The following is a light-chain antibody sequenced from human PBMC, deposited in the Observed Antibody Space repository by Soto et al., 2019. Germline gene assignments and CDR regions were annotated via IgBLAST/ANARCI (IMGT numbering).Light chain of an antibody. J-gene: IGKJ5*01. V-gene: IGKV3-20*01. CDR3: QQYGSPPQT. Sequence: EIVLTQSPGTLSLSPGKRATLSCRASQSVSSSYLAWYQQKPGQAPRLLIYGASSRATVIPDRFSGSGSGTDFTLTISRLEPEDFAVYYCQQYGSPPQTFGQVTQLEIK. CDR1: QSVSSSY. CDR2: GAS.